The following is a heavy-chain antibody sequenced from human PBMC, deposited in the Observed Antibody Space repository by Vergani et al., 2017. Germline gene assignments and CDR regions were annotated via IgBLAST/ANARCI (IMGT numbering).Heavy chain of an antibody. D-gene: IGHD6-19*01. CDR2: IDYSSSTI. CDR1: GFTFSTYS. V-gene: IGHV3-48*01. J-gene: IGHJ4*02. Sequence: EVQLVESGGGLVQPGGSLRLSCAASGFTFSTYSMNWVRQAPGKGLEWVSYIDYSSSTIYYADSVKGRFTISRDNAKNSLYLQMTSLRAEDTAVYYCVDSSGWNYFDCWGQGTLVTVSS. CDR3: VDSSGWNYFDC.